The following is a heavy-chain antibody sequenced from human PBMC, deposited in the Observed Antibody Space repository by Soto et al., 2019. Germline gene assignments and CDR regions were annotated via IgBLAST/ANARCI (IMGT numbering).Heavy chain of an antibody. CDR1: GGSISSGGYY. D-gene: IGHD4-17*01. Sequence: SETLSLTCTVSGGSISSGGYYWSWIRQHPGKGLEWIGYIYYSGSTYYNPSLKSRVTISVDTSKNQFSLKLSSVTAADTAVYYCARDPGVTTGGDYFDYWGQGTLVTVSS. CDR3: ARDPGVTTGGDYFDY. V-gene: IGHV4-31*03. J-gene: IGHJ4*02. CDR2: IYYSGST.